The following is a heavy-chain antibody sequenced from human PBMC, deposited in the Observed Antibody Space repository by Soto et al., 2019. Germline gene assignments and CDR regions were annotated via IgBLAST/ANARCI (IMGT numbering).Heavy chain of an antibody. D-gene: IGHD3-3*01. CDR3: AAVGSPTYYDFWSGYYPFDY. CDR1: GFTFTSSA. Sequence: SVKVSCKASGFTFTSSAVQWVRQARGQRLEWIGWIVVGSGNTNYAQKFQERVTITRDMSTSTAYMELSSLRSEDTAVNYCAAVGSPTYYDFWSGYYPFDYWGQGTLVTVSS. CDR2: IVVGSGNT. V-gene: IGHV1-58*01. J-gene: IGHJ4*02.